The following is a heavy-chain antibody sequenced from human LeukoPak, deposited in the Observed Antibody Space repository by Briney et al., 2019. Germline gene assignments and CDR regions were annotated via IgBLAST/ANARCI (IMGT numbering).Heavy chain of an antibody. V-gene: IGHV4-61*02. CDR3: SRDGYNRDY. CDR1: GGSISSGSYY. J-gene: IGHJ4*02. D-gene: IGHD5-24*01. Sequence: SQTLSLTCTVSGGSISSGSYYWSWIRQTAGKGLEWIGRIYTSGSTNYNPSLKSRVTISVDTSKNQFSLKLSSVTAADTAVYYCSRDGYNRDYWGQGTLVTVSS. CDR2: IYTSGST.